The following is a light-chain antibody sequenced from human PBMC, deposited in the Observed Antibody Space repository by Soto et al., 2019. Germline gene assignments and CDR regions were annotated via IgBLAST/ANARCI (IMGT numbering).Light chain of an antibody. CDR3: QQYDNLPRRA. Sequence: DIQMTQSPSTLSASVGDRVTITCRASQTIHSFLAWYQQKAGKAPKLLIYDASNLESGVPSRFSGSGSGTEFTLTVSSLQPEDFATYYCQQYDNLPRRAFGQGTKVDIK. V-gene: IGKV1-5*01. J-gene: IGKJ1*01. CDR1: QTIHSF. CDR2: DAS.